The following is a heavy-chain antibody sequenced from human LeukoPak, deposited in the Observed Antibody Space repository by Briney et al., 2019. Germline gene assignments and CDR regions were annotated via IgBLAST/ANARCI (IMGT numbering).Heavy chain of an antibody. CDR3: AKDGLSGSAQRYFFDY. CDR1: GFTFSSYG. Sequence: GRSLRLSCAASGFTFSSYGMHWVRQAPGKGLEWVAIISHDGSNKYYADSVKGRFTISRDNSKNSLYLQMNSPRAEDTAVYYCAKDGLSGSAQRYFFDYWGQGSLVIVPS. D-gene: IGHD3-22*01. CDR2: ISHDGSNK. J-gene: IGHJ4*02. V-gene: IGHV3-30*18.